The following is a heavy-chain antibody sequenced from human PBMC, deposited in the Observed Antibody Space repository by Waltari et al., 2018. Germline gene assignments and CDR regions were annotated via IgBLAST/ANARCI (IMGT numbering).Heavy chain of an antibody. CDR3: ARDRSGYPDC. V-gene: IGHV1-2*04. D-gene: IGHD5-12*01. CDR2: IKPNGGGT. Sequence: QVQLVQSGAEVKKPGASVQVSCKASGYTFTGYYIHWVRHAPGQGVEWMVWIKPNGGGTNYAQKCQGWVTMTRDTSISTAYMELSRLRADDTAVDYCARDRSGYPDCWGQGTLVTVSS. J-gene: IGHJ4*02. CDR1: GYTFTGYY.